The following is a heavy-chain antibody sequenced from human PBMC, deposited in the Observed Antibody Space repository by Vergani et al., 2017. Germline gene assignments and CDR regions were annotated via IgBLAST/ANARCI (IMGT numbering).Heavy chain of an antibody. Sequence: QVQLQESGPGLVKSSETLSLTCSVSFDSIRNIYCNWIRQPPGKGLEWIGSIHYSENTNYNPSLKTRSTLSVDTSKNQFSLTLTSVTAADTAVYYCASDTHSGQRADRWGQGILVTVTS. J-gene: IGHJ5*02. CDR3: ASDTHSGQRADR. CDR2: IHYSENT. D-gene: IGHD6-19*01. V-gene: IGHV4-59*01. CDR1: FDSIRNIY.